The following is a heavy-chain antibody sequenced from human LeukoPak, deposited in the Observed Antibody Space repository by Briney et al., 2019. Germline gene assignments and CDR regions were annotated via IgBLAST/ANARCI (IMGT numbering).Heavy chain of an antibody. CDR1: GYTFTNYY. V-gene: IGHV1-46*01. D-gene: IGHD6-25*01. CDR3: ARGSGGAYYMDV. CDR2: INPSGGNT. J-gene: IGHJ6*03. Sequence: ASVKVSCKASGYTFTNYYMHWVRQAPGQGLEWMGIINPSGGNTDYAQKFQGRVTMTRDMSTSTVYMELSSLRSEDTAVYYCARGSGGAYYMDVWGKGTTVTVSS.